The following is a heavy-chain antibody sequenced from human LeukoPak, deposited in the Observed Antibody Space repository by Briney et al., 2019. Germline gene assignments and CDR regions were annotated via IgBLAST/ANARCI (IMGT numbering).Heavy chain of an antibody. Sequence: PSQTLSLTCTVSGGSISSGDYYWSWIRQPPGKGLEWIGYIYYSGSTYYNPSLKSRVTISVDTSKNQFSLKLSSVTAADTAVYYCARAPYCSGGSCYFYYYYGMDVWGQGTTVTVSS. CDR3: ARAPYCSGGSCYFYYYYGMDV. CDR2: IYYSGST. D-gene: IGHD2-15*01. V-gene: IGHV4-30-4*01. J-gene: IGHJ6*02. CDR1: GGSISSGDYY.